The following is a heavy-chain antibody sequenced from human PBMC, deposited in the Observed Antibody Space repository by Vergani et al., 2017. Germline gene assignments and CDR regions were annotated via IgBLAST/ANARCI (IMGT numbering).Heavy chain of an antibody. CDR3: ARGHYVTVKYYYYYMDV. D-gene: IGHD3-16*01. CDR2: INPNSGGT. V-gene: IGHV1-2*02. CDR1: GYTFTGYY. J-gene: IGHJ6*03. Sequence: QVQLVQSGAEVKKPGASVKVSCKASGYTFTGYYMHWVRQAPGQGLEWMGWINPNSGGTNYAQKFQGRVTMTRDTSISTAYMELSRLRSDDTAVYYCARGHYVTVKYYYYYMDVWGKGTTVTVSS.